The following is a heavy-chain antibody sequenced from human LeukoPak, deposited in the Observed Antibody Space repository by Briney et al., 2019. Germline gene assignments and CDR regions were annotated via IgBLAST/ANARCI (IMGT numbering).Heavy chain of an antibody. V-gene: IGHV5-10-1*01. J-gene: IGHJ4*02. CDR1: GYSFTNYW. CDR2: IDPSDSYT. Sequence: GESLKISCKGSGYSFTNYWITWVRQMPGKGLEWMGRIDPSDSYTNYSPSFQGHVTISADKSITIAYLQWSSLEASDTAMYYCARTRGYSYGPPFDFWGQGTLVTVSS. D-gene: IGHD5-18*01. CDR3: ARTRGYSYGPPFDF.